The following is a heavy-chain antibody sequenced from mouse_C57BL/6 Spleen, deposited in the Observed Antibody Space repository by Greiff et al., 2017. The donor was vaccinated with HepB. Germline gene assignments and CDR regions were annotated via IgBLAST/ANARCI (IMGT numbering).Heavy chain of an antibody. Sequence: VQLQQSGTVLARPGASVKMSCKTSGYTFTSYWMHWVKQRPGQGLEWIGAIYPGNSDTSYNQKFKGKAKLTAVTSASTAYMELSSLTNEDSAVYYCTSDSNYYGDYFDYWGQGTTLTVSS. J-gene: IGHJ2*01. CDR1: GYTFTSYW. CDR2: IYPGNSDT. D-gene: IGHD2-5*01. CDR3: TSDSNYYGDYFDY. V-gene: IGHV1-5*01.